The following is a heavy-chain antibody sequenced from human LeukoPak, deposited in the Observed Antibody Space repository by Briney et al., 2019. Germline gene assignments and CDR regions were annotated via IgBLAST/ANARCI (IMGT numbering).Heavy chain of an antibody. CDR3: AKGRAYYYDSSGYDTAEYFQH. J-gene: IGHJ1*01. CDR2: IRYDGSNK. Sequence: PGGSLRLSCAASGFTFSSYGMHWVRQAPGKGLEWVAFIRYDGSNKYYADSVKGRFTISRDNSKNTLYLQMNSLRAEDTAVYYCAKGRAYYYDSSGYDTAEYFQHWGQGTLVTVSS. D-gene: IGHD3-22*01. CDR1: GFTFSSYG. V-gene: IGHV3-30*02.